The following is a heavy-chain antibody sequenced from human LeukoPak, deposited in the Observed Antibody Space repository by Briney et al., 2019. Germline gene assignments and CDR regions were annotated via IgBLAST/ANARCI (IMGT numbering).Heavy chain of an antibody. CDR2: IYHSGST. D-gene: IGHD6-6*01. CDR3: ARHSNSWDYYYYYMDV. J-gene: IGHJ6*03. Sequence: SETLSLTCAVSDYSISSGYYWGWIRRPPGKGLEWIGSIYHSGSTYYNPSLKSRVTISVDTSKNQFSLKLSSVTAADTAVYYCARHSNSWDYYYYYMDVWGKGTTVTVSS. CDR1: DYSISSGYY. V-gene: IGHV4-38-2*01.